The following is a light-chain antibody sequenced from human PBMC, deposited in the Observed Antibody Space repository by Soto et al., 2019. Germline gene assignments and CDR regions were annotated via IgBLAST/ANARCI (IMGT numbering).Light chain of an antibody. V-gene: IGLV1-40*01. CDR3: LSFDNSLSVV. J-gene: IGLJ2*01. CDR1: SSNIGAGYD. Sequence: SVLTQPPSVSGAPGQRVTISCTGSSSNIGAGYDVHWYQQLPGRAPKLLIYGNTNRPSGVPDRFSGSKSGTSASLAITGLQAEDEADYYCLSFDNSLSVVFGGGTQLTVL. CDR2: GNT.